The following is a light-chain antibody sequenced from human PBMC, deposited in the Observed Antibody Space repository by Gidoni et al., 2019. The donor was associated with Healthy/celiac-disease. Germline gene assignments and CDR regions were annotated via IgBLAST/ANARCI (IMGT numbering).Light chain of an antibody. V-gene: IGLV2-11*01. CDR3: CSYAGSLVV. CDR2: DVS. Sequence: QSALTQPRSVSGSPGQSVTISCTGTSSDVGGYTYVSWYQQHPGNAPKLMIYDVSKRPSGVPDRFSGSKSGNTASLTISGRQAEDEADYYCCSYAGSLVVFGGGTKLTVL. CDR1: SSDVGGYTY. J-gene: IGLJ2*01.